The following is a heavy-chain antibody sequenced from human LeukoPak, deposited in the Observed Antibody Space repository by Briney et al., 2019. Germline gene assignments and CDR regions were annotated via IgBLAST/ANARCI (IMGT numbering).Heavy chain of an antibody. Sequence: SETLSLTCAVYGGSFSGYYWSWIRQPPGKGLEWIGEINHSGSTNYNPSLKSRVTISVDTSKNQFSLKLNSVTAADTAVYYCARKGGYSYGYIGRWFDPWGQGTLVTVSS. CDR1: GGSFSGYY. J-gene: IGHJ5*02. D-gene: IGHD5-18*01. V-gene: IGHV4-34*01. CDR2: INHSGST. CDR3: ARKGGYSYGYIGRWFDP.